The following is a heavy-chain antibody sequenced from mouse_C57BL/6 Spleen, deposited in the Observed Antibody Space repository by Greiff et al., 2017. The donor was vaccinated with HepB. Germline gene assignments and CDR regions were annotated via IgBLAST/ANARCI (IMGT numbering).Heavy chain of an antibody. Sequence: EVQLQQSGPVLVKPGASVKMSCKASGYTFTDYYMNWVKQSHGKSLEWIGVINPYNGGTSYNQKFKGKATLTVDKSSSTAYMELNSLTSEDSAVYYCARRSYYGSSYYFDYWGQGTTLTVSS. CDR1: GYTFTDYY. CDR2: INPYNGGT. CDR3: ARRSYYGSSYYFDY. J-gene: IGHJ2*01. V-gene: IGHV1-19*01. D-gene: IGHD1-1*01.